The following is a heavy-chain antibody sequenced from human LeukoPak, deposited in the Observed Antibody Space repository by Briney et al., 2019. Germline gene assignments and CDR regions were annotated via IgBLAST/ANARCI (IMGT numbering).Heavy chain of an antibody. Sequence: PGGSLRLSCAASGFTFDDYAMHWVRQAPGTGLEWVSGIGWNSGSIGYADSVKGRFTISRDNAKNSLYLQMNSLRAEDTALYYCAKDSYEGATGGTFDYWGQGTLVTVSS. V-gene: IGHV3-9*01. CDR1: GFTFDDYA. CDR2: IGWNSGSI. J-gene: IGHJ4*02. D-gene: IGHD1-26*01. CDR3: AKDSYEGATGGTFDY.